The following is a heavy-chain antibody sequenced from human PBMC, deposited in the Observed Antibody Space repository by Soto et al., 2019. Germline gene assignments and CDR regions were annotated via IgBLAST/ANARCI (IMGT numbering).Heavy chain of an antibody. CDR3: ARSLHFYGSGSYRDF. J-gene: IGHJ4*02. V-gene: IGHV3-11*01. CDR1: GFTFTDYY. D-gene: IGHD3-10*01. CDR2: ISISGGIK. Sequence: ESGGGLVKPGGSLTLSCAASGFTFTDYYMSWIRQSPGKGLECISYISISGGIKYYADSVKGRFSISRDNAKNSLYLQMSSLRAEDTAVYYCARSLHFYGSGSYRDFWGQGSLVTVSS.